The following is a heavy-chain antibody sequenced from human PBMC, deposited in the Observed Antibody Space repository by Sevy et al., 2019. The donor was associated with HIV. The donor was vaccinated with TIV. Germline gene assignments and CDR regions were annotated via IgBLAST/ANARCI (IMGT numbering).Heavy chain of an antibody. J-gene: IGHJ3*01. CDR2: MNPNSGNT. V-gene: IGHV1-8*03. CDR1: GYTFTSYD. CDR3: ARGLTYFYDSSGYAFDV. Sequence: ASVKVSCKASGYTFTSYDINWVRQASGQGLEWMGWMNPNSGNTGYAQKFQGRLTISRNTSIGTAYMELSSLRSDDTAVYYCARGLTYFYDSSGYAFDVWGQGTMVTVSS. D-gene: IGHD3-22*01.